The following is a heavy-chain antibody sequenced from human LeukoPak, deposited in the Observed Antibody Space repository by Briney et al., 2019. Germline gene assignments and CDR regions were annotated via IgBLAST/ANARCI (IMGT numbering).Heavy chain of an antibody. CDR1: GDSIGRINYF. CDR3: AASSGWADQRGYFDP. V-gene: IGHV4-39*07. CDR2: MSYSGHT. D-gene: IGHD6-19*01. Sequence: SETLSLTCTISGDSIGRINYFWGWIRQAPGKGLEWIVSMSYSGHTYYNPSLKSRVTTSIDTSKNQLSLNLKSVTAADTAVYYCAASSGWADQRGYFDPWGQGILVTVSS. J-gene: IGHJ5*02.